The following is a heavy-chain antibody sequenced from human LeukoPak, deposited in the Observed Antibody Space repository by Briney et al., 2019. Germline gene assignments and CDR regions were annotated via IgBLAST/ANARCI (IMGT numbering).Heavy chain of an antibody. CDR3: ARERLGIAARTPKGAAAGGTDYFDY. V-gene: IGHV4-59*12. Sequence: PSETLSLTCTVSGGSISSYYWSWIRQPPGKGLEWIGYIYYSGSTNYNPSLKSRVTISVDTSKNQFSLQLNSVTPEDTAVYYCARERLGIAARTPKGAAAGGTDYFDYWGQGTLVTVSS. D-gene: IGHD6-13*01. J-gene: IGHJ4*02. CDR2: IYYSGST. CDR1: GGSISSYY.